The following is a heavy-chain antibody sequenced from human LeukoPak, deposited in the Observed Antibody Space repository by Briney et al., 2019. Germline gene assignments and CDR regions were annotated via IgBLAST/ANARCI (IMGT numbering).Heavy chain of an antibody. CDR2: INSDGSST. CDR1: GFTFSSYW. Sequence: GGSLRLSCAASGFTFSSYWMHWVRQAPGKGLVWVSRINSDGSSTSYADSVKGRFTISRDNAKNTLNLQMNSLRAEDTAVYYCARDLIAAAGRNWFDPWGQGTLVTVSS. J-gene: IGHJ5*02. D-gene: IGHD6-13*01. V-gene: IGHV3-74*01. CDR3: ARDLIAAAGRNWFDP.